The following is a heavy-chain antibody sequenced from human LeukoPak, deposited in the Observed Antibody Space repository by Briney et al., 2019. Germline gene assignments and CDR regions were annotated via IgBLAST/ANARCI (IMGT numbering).Heavy chain of an antibody. Sequence: GGSLRLSCVATGFSFSSHWMSWVRQAPGKGLEWVANIKQDGSERYYVDSVKGRFTISRDNAKTSLYLQMNSLRAEDTAVYYCARDKIVGATYFDYWGQGTLVTVSS. CDR3: ARDKIVGATYFDY. V-gene: IGHV3-7*03. CDR2: IKQDGSER. D-gene: IGHD1-26*01. J-gene: IGHJ4*02. CDR1: GFSFSSHW.